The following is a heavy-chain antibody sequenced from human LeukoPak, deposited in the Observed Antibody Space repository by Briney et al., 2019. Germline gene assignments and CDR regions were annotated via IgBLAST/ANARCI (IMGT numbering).Heavy chain of an antibody. CDR2: ISAYNGNT. V-gene: IGHV1-18*04. Sequence: ASVKVSCKASGYTFTGYYMHWVRQAPGQGLEWMGWISAYNGNTNYAQKLQGRVAMTTDTSTSTAYMELRSLRSDDTAVYYCARGGAYYYGPEGYFQHWGQGTLVTVSS. CDR1: GYTFTGYY. CDR3: ARGGAYYYGPEGYFQH. J-gene: IGHJ1*01. D-gene: IGHD3-10*01.